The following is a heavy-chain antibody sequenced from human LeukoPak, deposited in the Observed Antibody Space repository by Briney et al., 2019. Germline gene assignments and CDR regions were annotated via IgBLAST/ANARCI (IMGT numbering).Heavy chain of an antibody. J-gene: IGHJ4*02. Sequence: PSETLSLTCAVYGGSFSGYYWSWIRQPPGKGLEWIGEINHSGSTNYNPSLKSRVTISVDTSKNQFSLKLSSVTAAGTAVYYCARAPALGYCSSTSCYRGGFDYWGQGTLVTVSS. CDR1: GGSFSGYY. D-gene: IGHD2-2*02. CDR3: ARAPALGYCSSTSCYRGGFDY. CDR2: INHSGST. V-gene: IGHV4-34*01.